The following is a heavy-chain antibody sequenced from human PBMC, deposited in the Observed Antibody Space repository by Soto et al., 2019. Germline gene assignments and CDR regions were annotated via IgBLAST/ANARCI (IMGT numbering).Heavy chain of an antibody. CDR3: AKSGPDGFCSGGRCYFEY. Sequence: EVQLVESGGGLVQPGRSLRLSCAASGFTFDDYGMHWVRRVPGKGLEWVSSISWNSNIIGYADSVKGRFTISRDNAKNSLYLQMNSLRPEDTALYYCAKSGPDGFCSGGRCYFEYWGQGTLVTVSS. CDR2: ISWNSNII. D-gene: IGHD2-15*01. CDR1: GFTFDDYG. J-gene: IGHJ4*02. V-gene: IGHV3-9*01.